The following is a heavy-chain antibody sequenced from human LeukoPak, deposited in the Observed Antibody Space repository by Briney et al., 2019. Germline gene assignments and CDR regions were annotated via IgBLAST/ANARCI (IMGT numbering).Heavy chain of an antibody. Sequence: GSSVKVSCKASGGTFSSYAISWVRQAPGQGLEWMGGIIPIFGTANYAQKFQGRVTITTDESKSTAYMELSSLRSEDTAVYYCARATTLYYYDSSGIDAFDIWGQGTMVTVSS. CDR1: GGTFSSYA. CDR2: IIPIFGTA. CDR3: ARATTLYYYDSSGIDAFDI. D-gene: IGHD3-22*01. V-gene: IGHV1-69*05. J-gene: IGHJ3*02.